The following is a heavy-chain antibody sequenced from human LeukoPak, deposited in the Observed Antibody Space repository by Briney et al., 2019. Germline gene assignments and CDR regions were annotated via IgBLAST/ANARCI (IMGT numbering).Heavy chain of an antibody. V-gene: IGHV1-46*01. Sequence: ASVKVSCKASGYTFTSYYMHWVRQAPGQGLEWMGIINPSGGSTSYAQKFQGRVTMTRDTSTSTVYMELSSLRSEDTAVYYCARDTLDTLRTYPHCSGGSCYDDYWGQGTLVTVSS. J-gene: IGHJ4*02. CDR1: GYTFTSYY. D-gene: IGHD2-15*01. CDR3: ARDTLDTLRTYPHCSGGSCYDDY. CDR2: INPSGGST.